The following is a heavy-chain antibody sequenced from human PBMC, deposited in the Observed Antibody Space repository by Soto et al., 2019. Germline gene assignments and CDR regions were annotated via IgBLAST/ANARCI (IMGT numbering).Heavy chain of an antibody. V-gene: IGHV3-7*01. CDR1: GLNFRSFA. CDR2: IKQDGSEK. D-gene: IGHD3-3*01. J-gene: IGHJ6*02. Sequence: GGSLSLSSAASGLNFRSFAMSWVRPAPGKGLEWVSTIKQDGSEKYYVDSVKGRFTISRDNAKNSLYLQMNSLRAEDTAVYYCARDRYSYYDFWSGSLPYYYYGMDVWGQGTTVTVSS. CDR3: ARDRYSYYDFWSGSLPYYYYGMDV.